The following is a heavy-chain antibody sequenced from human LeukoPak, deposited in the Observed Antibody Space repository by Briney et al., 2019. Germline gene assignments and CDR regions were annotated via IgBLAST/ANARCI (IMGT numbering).Heavy chain of an antibody. J-gene: IGHJ5*02. CDR1: GYTFTGYY. V-gene: IGHV1-2*06. D-gene: IGHD3-22*01. CDR3: ARDWYYYDSSGYCYVDWFDP. CDR2: INPNSGGT. Sequence: ASVKVSCKASGYTFTGYYMHWVRQAPGQGLEWMGRINPNSGGTNYAQKFQGRVTMTRDTSISTAYMELSRLRSDDTAVYYCARDWYYYDSSGYCYVDWFDPWGQGTLVTVSS.